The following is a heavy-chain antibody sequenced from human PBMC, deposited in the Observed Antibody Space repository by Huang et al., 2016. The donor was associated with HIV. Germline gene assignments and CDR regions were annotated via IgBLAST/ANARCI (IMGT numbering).Heavy chain of an antibody. CDR2: ISNDGSNN. CDR3: ARAKDTWDAYDI. J-gene: IGHJ3*02. CDR1: GFPFNNHA. V-gene: IGHV3-30-3*01. Sequence: QVQLVESGGGVVQPGRSLRLSCAASGFPFNNHAMPWVRQAPGKGLDCVVVISNDGSNNYYADSVKGRFTISRDSSKSTLFLHMTSLRTEDTAVYYCARAKDTWDAYDIWGQGTMVIVSS. D-gene: IGHD5-18*01.